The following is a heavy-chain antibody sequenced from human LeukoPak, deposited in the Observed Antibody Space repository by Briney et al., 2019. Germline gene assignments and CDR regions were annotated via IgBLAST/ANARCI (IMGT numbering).Heavy chain of an antibody. CDR2: ISGSGGST. CDR3: AKDRGYCSSTSCYTPFDY. J-gene: IGHJ4*02. D-gene: IGHD2-2*02. CDR1: GFTFSSYA. V-gene: IGHV3-23*01. Sequence: PGGSLRLSCAASGFTFSSYAMSWVRQAPGKGLEWVSAISGSGGSTYYADSVKGRFTISRDNSKNTLYLQTNSLRAEDTAVYYCAKDRGYCSSTSCYTPFDYWGQGTLVTVSS.